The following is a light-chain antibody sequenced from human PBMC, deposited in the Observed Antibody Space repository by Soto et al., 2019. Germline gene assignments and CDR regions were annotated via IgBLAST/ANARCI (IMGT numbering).Light chain of an antibody. V-gene: IGKV3D-20*02. J-gene: IGKJ1*01. CDR3: KQRSNWWT. Sequence: EILSTYSSGTLSYPPVEIATVSWSASQIVSSNYFAWYQQRPGQAPRLLIYGTSSRATGTQDRFSGSGSGTDFTLTISSLEPEDFEVYYCKQRSNWWTCGPGTKVDIK. CDR1: QIVSSNY. CDR2: GTS.